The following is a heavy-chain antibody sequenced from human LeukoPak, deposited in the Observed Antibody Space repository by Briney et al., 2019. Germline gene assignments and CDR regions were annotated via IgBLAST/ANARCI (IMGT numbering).Heavy chain of an antibody. Sequence: GGSLRLSCAASGFTFSRFAMSWVRQAPGKGLEWVSGFSGSGGSTYYADSVKGRFTISRDNSKNTLYLQMNSLRAEDTAVYYCAKDRYSSSGGDYWGQGTLVTVSS. V-gene: IGHV3-23*01. CDR1: GFTFSRFA. D-gene: IGHD6-13*01. J-gene: IGHJ4*02. CDR2: FSGSGGST. CDR3: AKDRYSSSGGDY.